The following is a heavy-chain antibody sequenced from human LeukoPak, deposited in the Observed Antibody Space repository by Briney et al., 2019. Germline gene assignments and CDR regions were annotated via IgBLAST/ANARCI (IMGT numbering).Heavy chain of an antibody. CDR1: GFIYRRYG. CDR3: AKDYARGYSYGYLDF. J-gene: IGHJ4*02. D-gene: IGHD5-18*01. Sequence: GGTLRFFCAASGFIYRRYGAQWVPQAPGKGLVWGADISYDGSNKHYADSVKGRFTISRDNSKNTLYLQMNSLRAEDTAVYYCAKDYARGYSYGYLDFWGQGTLVTVSS. V-gene: IGHV3-30*18. CDR2: ISYDGSNK.